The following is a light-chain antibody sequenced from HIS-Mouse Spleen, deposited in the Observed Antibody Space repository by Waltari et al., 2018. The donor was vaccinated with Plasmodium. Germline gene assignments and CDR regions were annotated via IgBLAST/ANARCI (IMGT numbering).Light chain of an antibody. CDR3: QQYYSTLTWT. CDR1: QSVLYSSNNKNY. J-gene: IGKJ1*01. Sequence: DIVMTQSPDSLAVSLGERATINCKSSQSVLYSSNNKNYLAGYQQKPGQPPKLLIYWASTRESGVPDRFSGSGSGTDFTLTISSLQAEDVAVYYCQQYYSTLTWTFGQGTKVEIK. CDR2: WAS. V-gene: IGKV4-1*01.